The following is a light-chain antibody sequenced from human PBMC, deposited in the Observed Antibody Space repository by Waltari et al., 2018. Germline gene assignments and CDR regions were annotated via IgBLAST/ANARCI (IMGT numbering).Light chain of an antibody. CDR1: DSDVGAYAF. V-gene: IGLV2-14*01. Sequence: QSALTQPASVSGSPGQSITISCSGNDSDVGAYAFVSWYQQHPGKAPHLIIYEVSNRPSGISNRFSASKSGNTASLTISGLQAEDEADYYCSSYTTSSAPGVFGTGTRVTVL. CDR2: EVS. CDR3: SSYTTSSAPGV. J-gene: IGLJ1*01.